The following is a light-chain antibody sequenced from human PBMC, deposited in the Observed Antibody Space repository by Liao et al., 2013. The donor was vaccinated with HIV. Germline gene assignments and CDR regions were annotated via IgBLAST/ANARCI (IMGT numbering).Light chain of an antibody. V-gene: IGLV3-21*01. Sequence: SYELIQPPSVSVAPGQTARITCGGNNIGSQSVHWYQQKPGQSPVLVLYQNRKRPSEIPERFSGSNSGNTATLIITGAETVDEADYYCLAWDTTTAFFGGGTKLTVL. CDR2: QNR. CDR1: NIGSQS. J-gene: IGLJ2*01. CDR3: LAWDTTTAF.